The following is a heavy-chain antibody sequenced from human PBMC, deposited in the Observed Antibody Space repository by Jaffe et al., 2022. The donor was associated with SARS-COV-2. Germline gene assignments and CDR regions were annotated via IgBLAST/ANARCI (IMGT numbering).Heavy chain of an antibody. CDR1: GFTFSSYA. Sequence: QVQLVESGGGVVQPGRSLRLSCAASGFTFSSYAMHWVRQAPGKGLEWVAVISYDGSNKYYADSVKGRFTISRDNSKNTLYLQMNSLRAEDTAVYYCARDIGYGDYVVHAFDIWGQGTMVTVSS. D-gene: IGHD4-17*01. V-gene: IGHV3-30-3*01. CDR3: ARDIGYGDYVVHAFDI. J-gene: IGHJ3*02. CDR2: ISYDGSNK.